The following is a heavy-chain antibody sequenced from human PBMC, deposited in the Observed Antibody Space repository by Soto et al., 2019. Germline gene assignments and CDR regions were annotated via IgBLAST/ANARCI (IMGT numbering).Heavy chain of an antibody. V-gene: IGHV4-38-2*01. CDR1: GYSISSGYY. CDR3: ARGDDYGAPFDY. D-gene: IGHD4-17*01. CDR2: IYHSGST. Sequence: SETLSLTCAVSGYSISSGYYWGWIRQPPGKGLEWIGSIYHSGSTYYNPSLKSRVTISVDTSKNQFSLKLSSVTAADTAVYYCARGDDYGAPFDYWGQGTLVTVSS. J-gene: IGHJ4*02.